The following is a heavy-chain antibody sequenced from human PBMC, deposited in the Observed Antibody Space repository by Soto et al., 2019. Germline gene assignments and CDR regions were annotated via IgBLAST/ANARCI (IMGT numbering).Heavy chain of an antibody. CDR3: ARGFYDSSGPGYFDY. D-gene: IGHD3-22*01. CDR1: GGSISSGGYY. Sequence: ASETLSLTCTVSGGSISSGGYYWSWIRQHPGKGLEWIGYIYYSGSTYYNPSLKSRVTISVDTSKNQFPLKLSSVTAADTAVYYCARGFYDSSGPGYFDYWGQGTLVTVSS. J-gene: IGHJ4*02. V-gene: IGHV4-31*02. CDR2: IYYSGST.